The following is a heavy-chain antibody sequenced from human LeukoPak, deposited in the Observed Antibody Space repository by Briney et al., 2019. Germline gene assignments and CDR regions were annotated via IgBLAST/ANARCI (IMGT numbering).Heavy chain of an antibody. CDR2: ISSSSSYI. CDR1: GFTFSSYS. Sequence: PGGSLRLSCAASGFTFSSYSMNWVRQAPGKGLEWVSSISSSSSYIYYADSVKGRFTISRDNAKNSLYLQMNSLRAEDTAVYYCARDLSDAETGSLPEGAFDIWGQGTMVTVSS. D-gene: IGHD3-10*01. V-gene: IGHV3-21*01. J-gene: IGHJ3*02. CDR3: ARDLSDAETGSLPEGAFDI.